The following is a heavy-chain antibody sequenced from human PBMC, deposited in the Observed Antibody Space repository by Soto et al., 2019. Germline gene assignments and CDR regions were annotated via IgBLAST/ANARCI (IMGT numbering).Heavy chain of an antibody. D-gene: IGHD1-1*01. CDR3: AKVKGGVNDGRDI. CDR2: ISSSGDTT. CDR1: GFTFRNYA. Sequence: EVQLLESGGGLVQPGGSLRLSCAASGFTFRNYAMTWVRQAPGKGLEWVSGISSSGDTTYYPSSVRGRFTISRDNSKDTLFLQMSSLRAEDTATYYCAKVKGGVNDGRDIWGQGTMVTVSS. V-gene: IGHV3-23*01. J-gene: IGHJ3*02.